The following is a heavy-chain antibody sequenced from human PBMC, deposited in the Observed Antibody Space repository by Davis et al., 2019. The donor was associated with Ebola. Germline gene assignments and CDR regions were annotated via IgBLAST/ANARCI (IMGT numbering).Heavy chain of an antibody. V-gene: IGHV4-34*01. CDR1: GRSFSGYY. CDR2: INDSGNT. D-gene: IGHD6-19*01. J-gene: IGHJ4*02. Sequence: SETLSLTCAVYGRSFSGYYWSWIRQPPGKGLEWIGEINDSGNTNYNPSLKSRVTISVDTSKNQFSLKLSSVTAADTAVYYCARTTRASGWFLDYWGQGALVTVSS. CDR3: ARTTRASGWFLDY.